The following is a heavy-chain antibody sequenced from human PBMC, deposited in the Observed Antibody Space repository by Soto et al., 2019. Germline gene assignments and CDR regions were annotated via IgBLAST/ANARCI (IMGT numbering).Heavy chain of an antibody. V-gene: IGHV4-31*03. CDR1: GGSISSGGYY. J-gene: IGHJ5*02. CDR2: IYYSGST. CDR3: ARVFSDSSSFFDP. D-gene: IGHD6-13*01. Sequence: QVQLQESGPGLVKPSQTLSLTCTVSGGSISSGGYYWSWIRQHPGKGLEWIGYIYYSGSTYYNPSLKTRVTIAVDTSKNQFSLKLSSVTAADTAVYYCARVFSDSSSFFDPWGQGTLVTVSS.